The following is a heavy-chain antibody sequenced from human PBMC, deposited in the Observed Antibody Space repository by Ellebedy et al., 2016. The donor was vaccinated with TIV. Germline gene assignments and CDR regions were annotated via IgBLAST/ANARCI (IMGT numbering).Heavy chain of an antibody. CDR3: AGRAYNWNDGSLFDY. J-gene: IGHJ4*02. CDR1: GYTFTGYY. V-gene: IGHV1-69*06. D-gene: IGHD1-1*01. Sequence: ASVKVSCKASGYTFTGYYMHWVRQAPGQGLEWMGGIIPIFGTANYAQKFQGRVTITADKSTSTAYMELSSLRAEDTAVYYCAGRAYNWNDGSLFDYWGQGTLVTVSS. CDR2: IIPIFGTA.